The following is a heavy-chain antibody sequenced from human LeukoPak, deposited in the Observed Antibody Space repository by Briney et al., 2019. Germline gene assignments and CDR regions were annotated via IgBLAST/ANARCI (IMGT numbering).Heavy chain of an antibody. J-gene: IGHJ4*02. Sequence: PGGSLRLSCAASGFTFSSYGMHWVRQAPGKGLEWVAFIRYDGTSQYYADSVKGRFTISRDNSKNMLYLQMNSLRAEDTAVYYCEKVGSGWYQIDYWGQGTLVTVSS. V-gene: IGHV3-30*02. CDR3: EKVGSGWYQIDY. CDR2: IRYDGTSQ. CDR1: GFTFSSYG. D-gene: IGHD6-19*01.